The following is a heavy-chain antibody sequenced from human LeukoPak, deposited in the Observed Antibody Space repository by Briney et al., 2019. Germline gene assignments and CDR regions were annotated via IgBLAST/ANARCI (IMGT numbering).Heavy chain of an antibody. D-gene: IGHD3-3*01. CDR2: INHSGST. J-gene: IGHJ3*02. Sequence: PSETLSLTCAVYGGSFSGYYWSWIRQPPGKGLEWIGEINHSGSTNYNPSLKSRVTISVDTSKNQFSLKLSSVTAADTAVYYCARHVAYGWSGYYWRDDAFDIWGQGTMVTVSS. CDR3: ARHVAYGWSGYYWRDDAFDI. CDR1: GGSFSGYY. V-gene: IGHV4-34*01.